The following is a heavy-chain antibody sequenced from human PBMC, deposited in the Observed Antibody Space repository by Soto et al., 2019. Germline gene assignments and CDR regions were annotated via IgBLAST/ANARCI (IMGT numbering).Heavy chain of an antibody. V-gene: IGHV3-30*18. CDR2: ISYDGSNK. J-gene: IGHJ4*02. CDR3: AKSGYSYGLYGFFDY. Sequence: GGSLRLSCAASGFTFSSYGMHWVRQAPGKGLEWVAVISYDGSNKYYADSVKGRFTISRDNSKNTLYLQMNSLRAKDTAVYYCAKSGYSYGLYGFFDYWGQGTLVTVSS. CDR1: GFTFSSYG. D-gene: IGHD5-18*01.